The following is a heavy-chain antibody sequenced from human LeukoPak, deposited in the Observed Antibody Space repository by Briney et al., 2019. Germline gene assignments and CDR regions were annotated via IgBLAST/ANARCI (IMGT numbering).Heavy chain of an antibody. J-gene: IGHJ4*02. CDR3: ASDYGDSYHFDY. CDR2: IYYIGNT. D-gene: IGHD4-17*01. Sequence: SETLSLTRTVSGASISTSTYYWGWIRQPPGKGLEWIASIYYIGNTYYNPSLRSRVTISVETSKNHFSLKLSSVTAADTAIYYCASDYGDSYHFDYWGQGTLVTVSS. CDR1: GASISTSTYY. V-gene: IGHV4-39*02.